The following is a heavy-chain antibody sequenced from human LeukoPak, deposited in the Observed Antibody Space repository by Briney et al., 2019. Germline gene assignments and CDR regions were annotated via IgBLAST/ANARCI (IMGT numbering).Heavy chain of an antibody. D-gene: IGHD2-2*01. J-gene: IGHJ4*02. CDR2: IYYSGST. CDR1: GGSISSGGYY. Sequence: SETLSLTCTVSGGSISSGGYYWSWIRQHPGKGLEWIGYIYYSGSTYYYPSLKSRVTISVDTPKNQFSLKLSSVTAADTAVYYCARGSEGSVPAAMDYWGQGTLVTVSS. V-gene: IGHV4-31*03. CDR3: ARGSEGSVPAAMDY.